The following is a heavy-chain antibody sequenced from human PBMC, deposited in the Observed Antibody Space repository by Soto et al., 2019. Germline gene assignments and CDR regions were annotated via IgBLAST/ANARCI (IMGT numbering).Heavy chain of an antibody. D-gene: IGHD4-4*01. CDR3: TRNPRYSFPTSDPLDN. V-gene: IGHV1-69*08. Sequence: QVRLVQSGAEVKKPGSSVTVSCKASGGTFNTYTFSWVRQAPGQGLEWMGSILPILGSLNYAQRFQGRLSITADYSTTTAYMELSSLTSQDTAMYYCTRNPRYSFPTSDPLDNWGQGTLVTVSS. CDR1: GGTFNTYT. CDR2: ILPILGSL. J-gene: IGHJ4*02.